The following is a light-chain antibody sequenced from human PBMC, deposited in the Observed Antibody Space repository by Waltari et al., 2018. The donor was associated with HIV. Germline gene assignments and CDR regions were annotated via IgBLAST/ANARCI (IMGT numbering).Light chain of an antibody. V-gene: IGLV2-11*01. CDR1: SSDVGDYNY. J-gene: IGLJ3*02. Sequence: QSALTQPRSVSGSPGQSVTISCTGTSSDVGDYNYVSWYQQHPGKAPKLMIFGVNKRPSGVPDRFSGSKSGNSASLTISGRQAEDEADYYCCSYADDYTWVFGGGTKLTVL. CDR3: CSYADDYTWV. CDR2: GVN.